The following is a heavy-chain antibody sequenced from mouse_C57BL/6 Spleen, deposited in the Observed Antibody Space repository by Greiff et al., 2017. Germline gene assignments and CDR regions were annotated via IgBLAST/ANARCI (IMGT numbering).Heavy chain of an antibody. Sequence: QVQLQQSGAELARPGASVKMSCKASGYTFTSYTMHWVKQRPGQGLEWIGYINPSSGYTKYNQKFKDKATLTADKSSSTAYMQLSSLTSEDSAVXYCARDGYYSAWFAYWGQGTLVTVSA. D-gene: IGHD2-3*01. J-gene: IGHJ3*01. CDR1: GYTFTSYT. CDR3: ARDGYYSAWFAY. CDR2: INPSSGYT. V-gene: IGHV1-4*01.